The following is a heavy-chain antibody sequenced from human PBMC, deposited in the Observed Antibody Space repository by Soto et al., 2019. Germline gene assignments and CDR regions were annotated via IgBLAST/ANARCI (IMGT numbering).Heavy chain of an antibody. CDR1: GYTFTGYY. J-gene: IGHJ3*02. CDR2: INPNSGGT. D-gene: IGHD1-26*01. Sequence: QVQLVQSGAEVKKPGASVKVSCKASGYTFTGYYMHWVRQAPGQGLEWMGWINPNSGGTNYAQKFQGWVTMTRDTSISTAYMELSRLRSDDTAVYYFARVSSGSYFDAFDIWGQGTMVTVSS. V-gene: IGHV1-2*04. CDR3: ARVSSGSYFDAFDI.